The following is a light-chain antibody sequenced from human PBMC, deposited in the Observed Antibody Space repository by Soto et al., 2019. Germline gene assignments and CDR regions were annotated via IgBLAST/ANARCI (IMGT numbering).Light chain of an antibody. J-gene: IGLJ1*01. V-gene: IGLV2-8*01. CDR3: LSYADTAYV. CDR1: SSDVGGYNY. CDR2: EVS. Sequence: QSVLTQPASVSGSPGQSITISCSGTSSDVGGYNYVSWYQQYPGKVPKLMIYEVSERPSGVPDRFSGSKSGNTAFMTVSGLQAEDEDDYYCLSYADTAYVFGTGTKVTVL.